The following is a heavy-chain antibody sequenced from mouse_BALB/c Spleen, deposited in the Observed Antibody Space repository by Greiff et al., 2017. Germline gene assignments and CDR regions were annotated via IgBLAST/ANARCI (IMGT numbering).Heavy chain of an antibody. CDR3: ARGGYDGYYYAMDY. Sequence: QVQLQQSGPELVRPGVSVKISCKGSGYTFTDYAMHWVKQSHAKSLEWIGVISTYYGNTNYNQKFKGKATMTVDKSSSTAYMELARLTSEDSAIYYCARGGYDGYYYAMDYWGQGTSVTVSS. J-gene: IGHJ4*01. D-gene: IGHD2-14*01. CDR2: ISTYYGNT. V-gene: IGHV1-67*01. CDR1: GYTFTDYA.